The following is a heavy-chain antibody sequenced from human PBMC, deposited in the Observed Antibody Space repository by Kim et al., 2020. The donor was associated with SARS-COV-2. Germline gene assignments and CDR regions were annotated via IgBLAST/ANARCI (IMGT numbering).Heavy chain of an antibody. J-gene: IGHJ3*02. CDR3: ARDRGFPRDCSGGSCYSVYAFDI. D-gene: IGHD2-15*01. Sequence: GGSLRLSCAASGFTFSSYAMHWVRQAPGKGLEWVAVISYDGSNKYYVDSVKGRFTISRDNSKNTLYLQMNSLRAEDTAVYYCARDRGFPRDCSGGSCYSVYAFDIWGQGTMVTVSS. CDR1: GFTFSSYA. V-gene: IGHV3-30*04. CDR2: ISYDGSNK.